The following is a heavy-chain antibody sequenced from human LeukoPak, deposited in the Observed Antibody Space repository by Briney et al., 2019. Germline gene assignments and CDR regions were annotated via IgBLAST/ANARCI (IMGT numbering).Heavy chain of an antibody. Sequence: PSETLFLTCTVSSDSISSDYWSWIRQPPGKGLEWIGYIYYSGSTNYNPSLKSRITISIDTSKNQFSLKLSSVTAADTAVYYCARGKWDQPRENYFAYWGQGTLVTVSS. J-gene: IGHJ4*02. D-gene: IGHD1-26*01. CDR1: SDSISSDY. CDR3: ARGKWDQPRENYFAY. V-gene: IGHV4-59*01. CDR2: IYYSGST.